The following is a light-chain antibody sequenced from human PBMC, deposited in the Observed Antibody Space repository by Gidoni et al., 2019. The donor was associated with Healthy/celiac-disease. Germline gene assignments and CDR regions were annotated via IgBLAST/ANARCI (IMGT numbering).Light chain of an antibody. J-gene: IGLJ2*01. CDR2: DVS. CDR1: SSDVGGYNY. V-gene: IGLV2-11*01. Sequence: QSALTQPPSASWAPRRPVTISCTGTSSDVGGYNYVSWYQQHPGKAPKLMIYDVSKRPSGVPDRFSGSKSGNTASLTISGLQAEDEADYYCCSYAGSYTFVVFGGGTKLTVL. CDR3: CSYAGSYTFVV.